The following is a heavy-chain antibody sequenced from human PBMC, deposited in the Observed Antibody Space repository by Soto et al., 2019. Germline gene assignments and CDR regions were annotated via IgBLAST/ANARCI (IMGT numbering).Heavy chain of an antibody. D-gene: IGHD3-16*01. V-gene: IGHV1-3*01. CDR3: ARPYDYIWGSSEEFDY. CDR2: INAGNGNT. CDR1: GYTFTSYA. J-gene: IGHJ4*02. Sequence: ASVKVSCKASGYTFTSYAMHWVRQAPGQRLEWMGWINAGNGNTKYSQKFQGRVTITRDTSASTAYMELSSLRSEDTAVYYCARPYDYIWGSSEEFDYWGQGTLVTVSS.